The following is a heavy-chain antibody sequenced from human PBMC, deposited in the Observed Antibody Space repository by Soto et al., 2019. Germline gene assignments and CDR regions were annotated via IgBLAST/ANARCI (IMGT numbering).Heavy chain of an antibody. Sequence: QVQLVQSGAEVKKPGASMNVSCKTSGYTFSTFALHWVRQAPGQRLEWMARINAGNGNTKYSQKFQGRVTITRDTSASTVYMELSSLTSEATAVYYCARDRDTYGYGLFDYWGRGTLVTVSS. J-gene: IGHJ4*02. CDR2: INAGNGNT. D-gene: IGHD5-18*01. CDR1: GYTFSTFA. V-gene: IGHV1-3*01. CDR3: ARDRDTYGYGLFDY.